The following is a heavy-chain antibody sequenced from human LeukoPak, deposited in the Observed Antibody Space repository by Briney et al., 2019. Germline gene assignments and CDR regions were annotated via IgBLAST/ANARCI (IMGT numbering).Heavy chain of an antibody. CDR3: TTALGLLWFGELLYPIDY. Sequence: PGGSLRLSCAASGFTFSNAWMSWVRQAPGKGLEWVGRIKSKTDGGTTDYAAPVKGRFTISRDDSKNTLYLQMNSLKTEDTAVYYCTTALGLLWFGELLYPIDYWGQGTLVTVSS. V-gene: IGHV3-15*01. CDR2: IKSKTDGGTT. D-gene: IGHD3-10*01. CDR1: GFTFSNAW. J-gene: IGHJ4*02.